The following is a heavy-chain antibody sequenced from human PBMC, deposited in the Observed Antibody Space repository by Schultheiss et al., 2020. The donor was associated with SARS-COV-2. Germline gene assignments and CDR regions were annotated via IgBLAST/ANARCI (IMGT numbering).Heavy chain of an antibody. D-gene: IGHD1-7*01. V-gene: IGHV3-64D*09. CDR3: ARDGPPAAWNSEYFQY. J-gene: IGHJ1*01. CDR1: GFTFDDYA. Sequence: GESLKISCAASGFTFDDYAMHWVRQAPGKGLEYVSAISSNGGSTYYADSVKGRFTISRDNSKNTLYLQMSSLRAEDTAVYYCARDGPPAAWNSEYFQYWGQGTLVTVSS. CDR2: ISSNGGST.